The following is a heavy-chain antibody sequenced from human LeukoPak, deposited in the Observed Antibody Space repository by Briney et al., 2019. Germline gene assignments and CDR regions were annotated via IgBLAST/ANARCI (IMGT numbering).Heavy chain of an antibody. J-gene: IGHJ6*03. V-gene: IGHV1-69*06. CDR3: ARRRHDFWSGQGGNYYYYYMDV. Sequence: SVKVSCKASGGTFSSYAISWVRQAPGQGLEWMGGIIPIFGTANYAQKFQGRVTITADKSTSTAYMELSSLRSEDTAVYYCARRRHDFWSGQGGNYYYYYMDVWGKGTTVTVSS. CDR2: IIPIFGTA. D-gene: IGHD3-3*01. CDR1: GGTFSSYA.